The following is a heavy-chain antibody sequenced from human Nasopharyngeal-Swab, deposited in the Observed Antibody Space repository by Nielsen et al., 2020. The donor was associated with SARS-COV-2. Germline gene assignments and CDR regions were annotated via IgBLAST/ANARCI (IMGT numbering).Heavy chain of an antibody. CDR2: ISGSGGST. CDR1: GFTFSSYA. J-gene: IGHJ6*02. D-gene: IGHD4-23*01. Sequence: GGSLRLSCAASGFTFSSYAMSWVRQAPGKGLEWVSAISGSGGSTYYADSVKGRFTISRDNSKNTLYLQMNSLRAEDTAVYYCARDPTTVVPSRGGYYYYYGMDVWGQGTTVTVSS. CDR3: ARDPTTVVPSRGGYYYYYGMDV. V-gene: IGHV3-23*01.